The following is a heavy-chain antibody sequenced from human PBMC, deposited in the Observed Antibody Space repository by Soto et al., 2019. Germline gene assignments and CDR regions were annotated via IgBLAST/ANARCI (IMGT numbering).Heavy chain of an antibody. J-gene: IGHJ4*02. D-gene: IGHD2-21*01. V-gene: IGHV3-33*01. Sequence: QVQLVESGGGVVQPGRSLRLSCAASGFTFSSYGMHWVRQAPGKGLEWVAVIWEDGSNRYSADSVKGRFTISRDNSKNTLYLQMNSLRAEDTAVYYCAAVGGDRSYFDYWGQGTLVTVSS. CDR2: IWEDGSNR. CDR3: AAVGGDRSYFDY. CDR1: GFTFSSYG.